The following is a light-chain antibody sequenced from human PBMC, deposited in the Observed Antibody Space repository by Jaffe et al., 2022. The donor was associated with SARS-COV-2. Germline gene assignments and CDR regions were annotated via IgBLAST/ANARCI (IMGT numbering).Light chain of an antibody. CDR2: LAS. CDR1: QSLLHSNGYSY. J-gene: IGKJ2*01. V-gene: IGKV2-28*01. CDR3: MQVLQIPYT. Sequence: EIVLTQSPLSLPVTPGEPASISCRSSQSLLHSNGYSYLEWYLQKPGHSPQLLISLASNRASGVPDRFSGSGSGTDFTLRITRLEAEDVGIYYCMQVLQIPYTFGQGTKLEIE.